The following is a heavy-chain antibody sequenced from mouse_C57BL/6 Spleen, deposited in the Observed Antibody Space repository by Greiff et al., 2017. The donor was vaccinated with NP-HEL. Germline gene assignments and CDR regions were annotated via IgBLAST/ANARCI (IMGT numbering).Heavy chain of an antibody. D-gene: IGHD4-1*01. CDR3: ARWDWDVANWYFDV. CDR2: INPSNGGT. CDR1: GYTFTSYW. J-gene: IGHJ1*03. Sequence: QVQLQQPGTELVKPGASVKLSCKASGYTFTSYWMHWVKQRPGQGLEWIGNINPSNGGTNYNEKFKSKATLTVDKSSSTAYMQLSSLTSEDSAVYYGARWDWDVANWYFDVWGTGTTVTVSS. V-gene: IGHV1-53*01.